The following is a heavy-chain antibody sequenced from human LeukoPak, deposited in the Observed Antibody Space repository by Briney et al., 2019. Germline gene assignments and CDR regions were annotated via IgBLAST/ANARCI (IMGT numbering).Heavy chain of an antibody. CDR3: ARDYYDSSGYYTN. D-gene: IGHD3-22*01. Sequence: GGSLRLSCAASGFTFSSYSMNWVRQAPGKGLEWVSSISSSSSSYIYYAGSVKGRFTISRDNAKNSLYLQMNSLRAEDTAVYYCARDYYDSSGYYTNWGQGTLVTVSS. CDR2: ISSSSSSYI. J-gene: IGHJ4*02. CDR1: GFTFSSYS. V-gene: IGHV3-21*01.